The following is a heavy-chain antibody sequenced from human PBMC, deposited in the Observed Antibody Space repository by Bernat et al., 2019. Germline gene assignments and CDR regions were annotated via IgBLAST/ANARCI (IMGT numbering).Heavy chain of an antibody. D-gene: IGHD3-16*02. V-gene: IGHV4-38-2*02. CDR1: GYSISSGYY. CDR3: AGEGNYVWGSYLSPRGYNWFDP. Sequence: QVQLQESGPGLVKPSETLSLTCAVSGYSISSGYYWGWIRQPPGKGLEWIGSIYHSGSTYYNPSLNSRVTISVDTSKTQSSLKLSYVTAADTAVYYCAGEGNYVWGSYLSPRGYNWFDPWGQGTLFTVSS. CDR2: IYHSGST. J-gene: IGHJ5*02.